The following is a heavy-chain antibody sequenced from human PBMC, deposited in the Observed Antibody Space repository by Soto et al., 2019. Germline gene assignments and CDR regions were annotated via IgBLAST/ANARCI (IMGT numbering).Heavy chain of an antibody. CDR3: ARVDCSSTSCYESHAHYYYYGMDV. CDR1: GGSISSYY. V-gene: IGHV4-59*01. Sequence: SETLSLTCTVSGGSISSYYWSWIRQPPGKGLEWIGYIYYSGSTNYNPSLKSRVTISVDTSKNQFSLKLSSVTAADTAVYYCARVDCSSTSCYESHAHYYYYGMDVWGQGTTVTVSS. D-gene: IGHD2-2*01. CDR2: IYYSGST. J-gene: IGHJ6*02.